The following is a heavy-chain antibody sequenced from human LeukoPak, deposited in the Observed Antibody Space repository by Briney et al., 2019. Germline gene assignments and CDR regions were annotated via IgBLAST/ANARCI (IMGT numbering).Heavy chain of an antibody. V-gene: IGHV3-7*01. CDR1: GFTFNTYW. CDR2: INQDGSVK. J-gene: IGHJ4*02. Sequence: PGGSLRLSCAASGFTFNTYWMSWVRQAPGKGLEWVANINQDGSVKYYVDSVEGRFTISRDNAKNSLYLQMNSLRAEDTAVYYCARKGLPDYWGQGTLVTVSS. D-gene: IGHD4-11*01. CDR3: ARKGLPDY.